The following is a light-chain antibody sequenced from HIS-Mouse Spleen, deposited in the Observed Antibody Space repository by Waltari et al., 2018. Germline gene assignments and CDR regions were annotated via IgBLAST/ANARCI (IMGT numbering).Light chain of an antibody. CDR3: CSYAGSSTWV. V-gene: IGLV2-23*01. J-gene: IGLJ3*02. CDR2: EGS. Sequence: QSALTQPASVSGSPGRSTTISCTGPTSDVGSYNLVTWYQKHPGKAPKLMLYEGSKRPSGVSNRFSGSKSGNTASLTISGLQAEDEADYYCCSYAGSSTWVFGGGTKLTVL. CDR1: TSDVGSYNL.